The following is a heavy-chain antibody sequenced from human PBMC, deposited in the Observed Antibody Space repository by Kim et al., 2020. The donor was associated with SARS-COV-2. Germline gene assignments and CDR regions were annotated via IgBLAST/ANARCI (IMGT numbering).Heavy chain of an antibody. V-gene: IGHV3-23*01. J-gene: IGHJ4*02. CDR2: ISGSGGST. Sequence: GGSLRLSCAASGFTFSSYAMSWVRQAPGKGLEWVSAISGSGGSTYYADSVKGRFTISRDNSKNTLYLQMNSLRAEDTAVYYCAKDGELLWFGELSDFDYWGQGTLVTVSS. D-gene: IGHD3-10*01. CDR3: AKDGELLWFGELSDFDY. CDR1: GFTFSSYA.